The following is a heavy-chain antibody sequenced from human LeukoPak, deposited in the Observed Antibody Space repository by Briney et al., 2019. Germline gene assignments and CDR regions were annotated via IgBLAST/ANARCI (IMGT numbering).Heavy chain of an antibody. D-gene: IGHD5-12*01. J-gene: IGHJ5*02. CDR1: VGSFSDYS. Sequence: ASVKVSCKASVGSFSDYSISWVRQAPGQGLEWMGRIIAILDTAHYAQKFQGRFTITADKSTTTVYMELSSLRSDDTVVYYCVRSGYDYDWFDPWGQGTLVTVSS. CDR2: IIAILDTA. V-gene: IGHV1-69*08. CDR3: VRSGYDYDWFDP.